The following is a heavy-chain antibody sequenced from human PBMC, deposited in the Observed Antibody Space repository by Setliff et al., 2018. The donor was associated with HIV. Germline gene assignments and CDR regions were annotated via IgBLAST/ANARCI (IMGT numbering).Heavy chain of an antibody. CDR2: IYYTGGT. Sequence: PSETLSLTCAVSGGPISGYWSWIRQPPGRELEWIGYIYYTGGTNYNPSLNSRVTMSIDLSNNHLSLKLRSVTTADTAIYYCVGGQKWLAFDSWGQGTPVTVSS. J-gene: IGHJ4*02. CDR1: GGPISGY. D-gene: IGHD5-18*01. CDR3: VGGQKWLAFDS. V-gene: IGHV4-59*01.